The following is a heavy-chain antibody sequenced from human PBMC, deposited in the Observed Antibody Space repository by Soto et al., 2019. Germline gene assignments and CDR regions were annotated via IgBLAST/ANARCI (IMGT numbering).Heavy chain of an antibody. CDR3: AGLGALGPPPDY. V-gene: IGHV4-59*08. D-gene: IGHD3-16*01. J-gene: IGHJ4*02. CDR1: GGSISSYY. Sequence: QVQLQESGPGLVKPSETLSLTCTVSGGSISSYYWSWIRQPPGKGLEWIGYIYYSGSTNYNPSLRSRATLSVATPKNRSSRKRGSGTAADTAVNSCAGLGALGPPPDYWGQGTLVTVSS. CDR2: IYYSGST.